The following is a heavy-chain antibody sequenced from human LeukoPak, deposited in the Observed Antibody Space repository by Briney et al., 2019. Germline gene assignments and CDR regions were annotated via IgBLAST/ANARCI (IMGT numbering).Heavy chain of an antibody. V-gene: IGHV1-2*02. CDR1: GYTFTGYY. D-gene: IGHD2-8*01. Sequence: ASVKVSCKASGYTFTGYYMHWVRQAPGQGLGWMGWINPNSGGTNYAQKFQGRVTMTRDTSISTAYMDLSRLRSDDTAVYYCARAPNVNYFDYWGQGTLVTVSS. CDR3: ARAPNVNYFDY. CDR2: INPNSGGT. J-gene: IGHJ4*02.